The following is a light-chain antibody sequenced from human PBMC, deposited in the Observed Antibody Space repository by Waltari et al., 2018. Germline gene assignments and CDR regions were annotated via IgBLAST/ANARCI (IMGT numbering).Light chain of an antibody. CDR2: ASS. CDR1: QGISYW. V-gene: IGKV1-12*01. Sequence: DIYMTQSPSSVSASLGDRVTIPCRASQGISYWLAWYQQKPGQAPKLLIYASSSLQSGVPTRFSGRGSGTDFTLTIRNLQPEDFATYYCQQAHSFPFSFGTGTKVDIK. CDR3: QQAHSFPFS. J-gene: IGKJ3*01.